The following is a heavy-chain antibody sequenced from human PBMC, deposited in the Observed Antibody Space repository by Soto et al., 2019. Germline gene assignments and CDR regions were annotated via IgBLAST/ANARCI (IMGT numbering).Heavy chain of an antibody. CDR1: GYTFTGYY. J-gene: IGHJ3*02. Sequence: ASVKVSCKASGYTFTGYYIHWVRQAPGQGLEWMGWISAYNGNTNYAQKLQGRVTMTTDTSTSTAYMELRSLRSDDTAVYYCAISSIAAARRAFDIWGQGTMVTVSS. D-gene: IGHD6-6*01. CDR3: AISSIAAARRAFDI. V-gene: IGHV1-18*04. CDR2: ISAYNGNT.